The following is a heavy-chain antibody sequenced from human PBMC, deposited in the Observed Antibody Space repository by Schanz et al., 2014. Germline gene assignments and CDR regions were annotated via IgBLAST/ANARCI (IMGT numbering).Heavy chain of an antibody. CDR2: LWHDGSKK. V-gene: IGHV3-33*01. D-gene: IGHD5-12*01. CDR3: ARDFHGYGPHLDY. Sequence: VQLVESGGGLVQPGRSLRLSCVASGFTFSSNSMNWVRQAPGKGLEWVAILWHDGSKKYYADSVKGRFTVSRDNSKNTLYLQLNSLRAEDTAVYYCARDFHGYGPHLDYWGQGSLVTVSS. CDR1: GFTFSSNS. J-gene: IGHJ4*02.